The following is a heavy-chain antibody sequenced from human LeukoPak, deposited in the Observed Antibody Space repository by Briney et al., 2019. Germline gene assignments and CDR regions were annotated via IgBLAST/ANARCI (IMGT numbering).Heavy chain of an antibody. J-gene: IGHJ6*02. CDR2: IIPIFGAA. CDR1: GGTFSNYV. D-gene: IGHD6-13*01. V-gene: IGHV1-69*06. Sequence: SVKVSCKASGGTFSNYVIDWVRQAPGQGLEWMGGIIPIFGAANYAQKFQGRVTMTEDTSTDTAYMELSSLRSEDTAVYYCATVRGSSWYTNYYYGMDVWGQGTTVTVSS. CDR3: ATVRGSSWYTNYYYGMDV.